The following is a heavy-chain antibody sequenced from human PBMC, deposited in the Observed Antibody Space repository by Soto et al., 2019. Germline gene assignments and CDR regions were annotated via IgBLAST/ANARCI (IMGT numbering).Heavy chain of an antibody. CDR3: ARLRSGGGRSWRPLDF. D-gene: IGHD6-13*01. J-gene: IGHJ4*02. V-gene: IGHV4-59*08. CDR1: GGSFSSNY. Sequence: SETLSLTCTVSGGSFSSNYWAWIRQPPGKGLDYIGYIYYNGKTNYNPSLKSRVTISVDTSKNQFSLKLSSVTAADTAVYYCARLRSGGGRSWRPLDFWGQGTLVTVSS. CDR2: IYYNGKT.